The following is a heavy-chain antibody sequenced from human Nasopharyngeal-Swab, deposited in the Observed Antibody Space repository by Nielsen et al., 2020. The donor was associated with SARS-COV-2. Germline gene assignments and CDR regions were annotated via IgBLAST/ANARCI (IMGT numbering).Heavy chain of an antibody. D-gene: IGHD1-26*01. CDR2: IANDGSST. CDR3: ARESYSWSWYGPDY. Sequence: GGSLRLSCTVSGFTFTDYWIHWLRQSPGKGPVWLSRIANDGSSTTYADSVRGRFTISRDNARDTLFLQLHSLRAEDTAVYYCARESYSWSWYGPDYWGQGTQVTVSS. CDR1: GFTFTDYW. V-gene: IGHV3-74*03. J-gene: IGHJ4*02.